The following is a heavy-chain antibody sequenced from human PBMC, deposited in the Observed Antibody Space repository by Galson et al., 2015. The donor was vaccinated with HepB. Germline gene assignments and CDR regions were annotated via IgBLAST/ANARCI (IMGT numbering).Heavy chain of an antibody. D-gene: IGHD3-10*01. V-gene: IGHV1-69*13. CDR1: GYAFTSYG. CDR2: IIPIFGTA. Sequence: SVKVSCKASGYAFTSYGISWVRQAPGQGLEWMGGIIPIFGTANYAQKFQGRVTITADESTSTAYMELSSLRSEDTAVYYCAREVPENYYYFDYWGQGTLVTVSS. CDR3: AREVPENYYYFDY. J-gene: IGHJ4*02.